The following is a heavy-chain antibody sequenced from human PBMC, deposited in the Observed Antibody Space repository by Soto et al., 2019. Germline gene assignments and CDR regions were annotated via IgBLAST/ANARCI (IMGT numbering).Heavy chain of an antibody. D-gene: IGHD2-2*01. V-gene: IGHV1-69*01. J-gene: IGHJ4*02. CDR1: GGTFGSYA. CDR3: ATALGCRSTSCTLDY. Sequence: QVQLVQSGAEVKKPGSSVKVSCKASGGTFGSYAFSWVRQAPGQGLESMGGIIPVSGAAHYAQKFQGRVTITADESTSTAYMELSSLSSQDTAVYYCATALGCRSTSCTLDYWGQGTRVIVSS. CDR2: IIPVSGAA.